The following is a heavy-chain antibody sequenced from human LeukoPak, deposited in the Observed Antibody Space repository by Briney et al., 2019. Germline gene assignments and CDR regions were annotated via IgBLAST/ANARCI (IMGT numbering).Heavy chain of an antibody. CDR2: IYYSGST. J-gene: IGHJ4*02. V-gene: IGHV4-39*01. Sequence: SETPSLTCTVSGGSISSSSYSWGWIRQPPGKGLEWIGSIYYSGSTYYNPSLKSRVTISVDTSKNQFSLKLTSVTAADTAVYYCARGRAAAGQYYFDYWGQGALVTVSS. D-gene: IGHD6-13*01. CDR1: GGSISSSSYS. CDR3: ARGRAAAGQYYFDY.